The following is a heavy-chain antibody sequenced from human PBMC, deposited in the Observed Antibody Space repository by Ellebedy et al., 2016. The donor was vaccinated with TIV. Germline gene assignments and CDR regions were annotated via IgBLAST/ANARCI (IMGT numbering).Heavy chain of an antibody. CDR2: ISSSSSTI. J-gene: IGHJ6*03. D-gene: IGHD6-6*01. CDR1: GFTFSSYG. CDR3: ARELVAAPNPGYYYYYMDV. Sequence: GGSLRLXXTASGFTFSSYGMHWVRQAPGKGLEWVSYISSSSSTIYYADSVKGRFTISRDNAKNSLYLQMNSLRAEDTAVYYCARELVAAPNPGYYYYYMDVWGKGTTVTVSS. V-gene: IGHV3-48*01.